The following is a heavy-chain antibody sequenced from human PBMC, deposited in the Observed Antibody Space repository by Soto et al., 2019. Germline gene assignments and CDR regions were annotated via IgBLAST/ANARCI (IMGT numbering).Heavy chain of an antibody. V-gene: IGHV3-66*01. CDR3: ASDAVHCSGDICYGVPMDV. Sequence: EVQLVESGGDLVQPGGSLRLSCAASGFTVSSKYMSWVRQAPGKGLEWVAVIQRGGSMYYADSVKGRFALSTDSSKNTLYPQIHRLRVEDTAVYYFASDAVHCSGDICYGVPMDVCGKGDTVTVSS. CDR2: IQRGGSM. J-gene: IGHJ6*03. D-gene: IGHD2-15*01. CDR1: GFTVSSKY.